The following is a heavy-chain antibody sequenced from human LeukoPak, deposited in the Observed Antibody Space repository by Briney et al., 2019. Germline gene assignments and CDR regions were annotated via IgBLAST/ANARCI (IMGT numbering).Heavy chain of an antibody. CDR2: INHIGNT. D-gene: IGHD3-3*01. CDR1: GGSFSGYY. CDR3: ARGSQYYDFWSGYHPNWFDP. V-gene: IGHV4-34*01. J-gene: IGHJ5*02. Sequence: PETLSLTCAVYGGSFSGYYWSWIRQPPGEGLGWIGEINHIGNTNYNPSLKSRVSISVDKSKNQLSLKLSSVPAADTAVYYCARGSQYYDFWSGYHPNWFDPWGQGTLVTVSS.